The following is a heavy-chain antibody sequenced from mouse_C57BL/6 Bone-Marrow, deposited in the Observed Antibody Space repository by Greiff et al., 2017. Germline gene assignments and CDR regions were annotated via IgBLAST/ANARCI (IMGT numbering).Heavy chain of an antibody. CDR1: GFTFSSYT. CDR3: ARRWGYYKAMDY. D-gene: IGHD2-3*01. V-gene: IGHV5-9*01. CDR2: ISGGGGNT. Sequence: EVHLVEPGGGLVKPGGSLKLSCAASGFTFSSYTMSWVRQTPEQRLEWVATISGGGGNTYYPDSVKGRFTITRDKAKNTLYLQMSSLRSKDSALDYCARRWGYYKAMDYWGQGTSVTVSA. J-gene: IGHJ4*01.